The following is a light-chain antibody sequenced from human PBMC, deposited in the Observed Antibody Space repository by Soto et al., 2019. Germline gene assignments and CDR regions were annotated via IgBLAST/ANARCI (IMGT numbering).Light chain of an antibody. CDR1: SSDVGGYNY. CDR2: DAS. V-gene: IGLV2-14*01. Sequence: ALTQPASVSGAPGQSITFSCTGTSSDVGGYNYVSWYQQHPGKAPKLMIYDASNRPSGVSNRFSGSKSGNTASLTISGLQSEDEADYYCSSYTSSSTRVFGTGTKGPVL. J-gene: IGLJ1*01. CDR3: SSYTSSSTRV.